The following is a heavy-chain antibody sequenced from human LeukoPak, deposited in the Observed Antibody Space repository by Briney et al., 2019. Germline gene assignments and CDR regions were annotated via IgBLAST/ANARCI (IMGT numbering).Heavy chain of an antibody. CDR3: ARDLSVEMATTYDY. J-gene: IGHJ4*02. D-gene: IGHD5-24*01. CDR2: ISAYNGNT. V-gene: IGHV1-18*01. CDR1: GYTFTSYG. Sequence: GASVKVSCKASGYTFTSYGISWVRQAPGQGLEWMGWISAYNGNTNYAQKLQGRVTMTTDTSTSTAYMELRSLRSDDTAVYYCARDLSVEMATTYDYWGQGTLVTVSS.